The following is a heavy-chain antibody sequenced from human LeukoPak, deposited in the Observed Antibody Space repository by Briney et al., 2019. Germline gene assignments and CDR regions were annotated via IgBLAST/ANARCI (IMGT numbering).Heavy chain of an antibody. V-gene: IGHV4-38-2*01. CDR3: ARHSRVIVGAICAFDF. D-gene: IGHD1-26*01. Sequence: PSETLSLTCAVSGSSIYIDYYWAWIRQPPGKGLEWIGSTHHSGTIYYNPSLKSRLTISVGTSENHFSLKLSSVTAADTALYYCARHSRVIVGAICAFDFWGQGTKVTVSS. CDR1: GSSIYIDYY. J-gene: IGHJ3*01. CDR2: THHSGTI.